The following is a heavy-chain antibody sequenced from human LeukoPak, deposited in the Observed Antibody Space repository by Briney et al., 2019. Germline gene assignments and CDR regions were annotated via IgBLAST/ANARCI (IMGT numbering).Heavy chain of an antibody. V-gene: IGHV4-39*01. CDR1: GGSISSSSYY. CDR2: IYYSGST. CDR3: ARGRTEYGSGSYYNPELAY. J-gene: IGHJ4*02. Sequence: SSETLSLTCTVSGGSISSSSYYWGWIRQPPGKGLEWIGNIYYSGSTNYNPSLMSRVAISVETSKNQFSLKLSSVTAADTAVYYCARGRTEYGSGSYYNPELAYWGQGTLVTVSS. D-gene: IGHD3-10*01.